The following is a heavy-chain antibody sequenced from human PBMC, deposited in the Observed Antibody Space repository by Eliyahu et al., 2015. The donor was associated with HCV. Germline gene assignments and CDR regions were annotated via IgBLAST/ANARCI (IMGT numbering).Heavy chain of an antibody. D-gene: IGHD3-3*01. Sequence: QLQLQESGPGLVKPSETLSLTCTVSGGSISSSSYYWGWIRQPPGKGLEWIGSIYYSGSTYYNPSLKSRVTISVDTSKNQFSLKLSSVTAADTAVYYCARLALRFLEWLLYSSGYFDYWGQGTLVTVSS. CDR3: ARLALRFLEWLLYSSGYFDY. V-gene: IGHV4-39*01. CDR1: GGSISSSSYY. CDR2: IYYSGST. J-gene: IGHJ4*02.